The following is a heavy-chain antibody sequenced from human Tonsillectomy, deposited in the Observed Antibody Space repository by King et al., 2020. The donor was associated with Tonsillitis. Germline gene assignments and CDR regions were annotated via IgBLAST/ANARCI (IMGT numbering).Heavy chain of an antibody. CDR3: AREGVGFTGVSCYSGYFQH. CDR1: GYTFSNYG. CDR2: ISGYNGNS. D-gene: IGHD2-15*01. J-gene: IGHJ1*01. Sequence: QLVQSGAEVKKPGASVKVSCKASGYTFSNYGINWVRQAPGQGLEWMGWISGYNGNSNYAQKLQGRVTMTTDTSTSTAYMELRSLRSDDTAVYYCAREGVGFTGVSCYSGYFQHWGQGTLVTVSS. V-gene: IGHV1-18*01.